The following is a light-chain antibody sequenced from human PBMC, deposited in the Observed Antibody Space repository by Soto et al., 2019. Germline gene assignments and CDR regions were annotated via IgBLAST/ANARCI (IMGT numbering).Light chain of an antibody. CDR3: CSSAPESTYV. CDR2: KGT. Sequence: QSALAQPASVSGSPGQSITISCTGTDSDVGAYNSVSWYQQHPHKAPRLIIYKGTRRPPGISYRFSGSTSGNAASLTISALQADGEADYFCCSSAPESTYVFGTGTKVTVL. V-gene: IGLV2-23*01. J-gene: IGLJ1*01. CDR1: DSDVGAYNS.